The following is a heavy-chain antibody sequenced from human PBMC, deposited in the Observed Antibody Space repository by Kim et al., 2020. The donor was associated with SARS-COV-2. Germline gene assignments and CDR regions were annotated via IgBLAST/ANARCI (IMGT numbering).Heavy chain of an antibody. D-gene: IGHD6-19*01. Sequence: SETLSLTCAVYGGSFSGYYWSWIRQPPGKGLEWIGEINHSGSTNYNPSLKSRVTISVDTSKNQFSLKLSSVTAADTAVYYCAIRAFRGGWPFSNDYWGQGTLVTVSS. CDR1: GGSFSGYY. CDR3: AIRAFRGGWPFSNDY. V-gene: IGHV4-34*01. J-gene: IGHJ4*02. CDR2: INHSGST.